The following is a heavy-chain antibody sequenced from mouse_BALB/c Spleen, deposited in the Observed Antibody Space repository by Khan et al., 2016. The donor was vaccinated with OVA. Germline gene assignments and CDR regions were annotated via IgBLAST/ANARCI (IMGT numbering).Heavy chain of an antibody. CDR3: ARDRIDY. J-gene: IGHJ2*01. V-gene: IGHV1-7*01. CDR1: GYTFTSYW. Sequence: VQLHESGAELAKPAASVKLSCKASGYTFTSYWMHWIKLRPGQGLEWIVYFNPTSGYTDYNQKFKDKTTLTPDKSSSTAYVQMSSLTSDDSAVYYCARDRIDYWGQGTALTVSS. CDR2: FNPTSGYT.